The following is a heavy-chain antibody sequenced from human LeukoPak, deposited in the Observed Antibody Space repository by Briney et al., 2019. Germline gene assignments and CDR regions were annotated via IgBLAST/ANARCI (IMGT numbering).Heavy chain of an antibody. CDR3: ARASGTDSSGYLQIDY. J-gene: IGHJ4*02. D-gene: IGHD3-22*01. Sequence: GGSLRLSCAASGFTFSRSWMHWVRQAPGKGLVWLSRINSDGGDTTYADSVKGRFTISRDNAKNTLYLQMNSLRAEDTAMYYCARASGTDSSGYLQIDYWGRGTLVTVSS. V-gene: IGHV3-74*01. CDR2: INSDGGDT. CDR1: GFTFSRSW.